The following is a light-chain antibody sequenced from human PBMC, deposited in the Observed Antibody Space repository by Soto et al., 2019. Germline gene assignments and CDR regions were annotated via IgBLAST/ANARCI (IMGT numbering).Light chain of an antibody. CDR1: QSLFSSADNKNY. V-gene: IGKV4-1*01. J-gene: IGKJ4*01. Sequence: DIVMTQSPDSLAVSLGETATINCRSSQSLFSSADNKNYLGWCQQKAGQPPKFLIYWASTRASGAPDRFSGSGSAEDFTLTISNVQAEDVAVYFCQQCYSAPLTFGGGTKVEIK. CDR2: WAS. CDR3: QQCYSAPLT.